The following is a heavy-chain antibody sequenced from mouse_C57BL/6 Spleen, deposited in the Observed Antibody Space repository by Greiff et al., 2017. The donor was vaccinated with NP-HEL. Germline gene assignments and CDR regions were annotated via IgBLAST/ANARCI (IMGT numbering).Heavy chain of an antibody. Sequence: VQLQQSGAELVKPGASVKLSCKASGYTFTSYWMHWVKQRPGRGLEWIGRIDPNSGGTKYNEKFKSKATLTVDKPSSTAYMQLSSLTSEDSAVYYGARKGALLLRDAMDYWGQGTSVTVSS. CDR1: GYTFTSYW. J-gene: IGHJ4*01. CDR3: ARKGALLLRDAMDY. CDR2: IDPNSGGT. D-gene: IGHD1-1*01. V-gene: IGHV1-72*01.